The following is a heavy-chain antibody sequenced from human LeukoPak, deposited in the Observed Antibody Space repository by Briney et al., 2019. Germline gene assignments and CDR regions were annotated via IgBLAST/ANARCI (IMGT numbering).Heavy chain of an antibody. J-gene: IGHJ6*02. CDR2: IYYSGST. CDR3: ARDGLSLPPRRFGMDV. D-gene: IGHD3-16*02. Sequence: SETLSLTCTVSGGSISSYYWSWIRQPPGKGLEWIGYIYYSGSTNHNPSLKSRVTISRDTSKNHFSLRLSSVTAADTAVYYCARDGLSLPPRRFGMDVWGQGTTVTVSS. CDR1: GGSISSYY. V-gene: IGHV4-59*01.